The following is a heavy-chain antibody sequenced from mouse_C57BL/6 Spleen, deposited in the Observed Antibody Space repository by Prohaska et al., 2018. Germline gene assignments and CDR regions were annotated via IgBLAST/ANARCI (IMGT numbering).Heavy chain of an antibody. D-gene: IGHD1-1*01. CDR1: GYTFTSYW. Sequence: QVQLQQPGAELVKPGASVKLSCKASGYTFTSYWMHWVKQRPGRGLEWIGRIDPKSGGTKYNEKFKSKATLTVDKPSSTAYMQLSSLTSEDSAVYYCARGITTVVVGGTADYWGQGTTLTVSS. CDR3: ARGITTVVVGGTADY. CDR2: IDPKSGGT. V-gene: IGHV1-72*01. J-gene: IGHJ2*01.